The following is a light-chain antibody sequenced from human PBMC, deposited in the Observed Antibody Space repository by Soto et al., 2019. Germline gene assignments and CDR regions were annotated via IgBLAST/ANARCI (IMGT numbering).Light chain of an antibody. CDR2: DVS. CDR1: SRDVGGYNY. V-gene: IGLV2-14*01. J-gene: IGLJ1*01. CDR3: RSYTSSSTLV. Sequence: QSALTHPASVSGSPGQSITISCAGTSRDVGGYNYVSWYQQHPGKAPKLMIYDVSNRPSGVSNRLSGSKSGNTASLTISGLQAEDEADYYCRSYTSSSTLVFGTGTKLTVL.